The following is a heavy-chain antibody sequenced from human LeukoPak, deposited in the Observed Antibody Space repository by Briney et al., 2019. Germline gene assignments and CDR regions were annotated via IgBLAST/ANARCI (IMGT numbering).Heavy chain of an antibody. D-gene: IGHD3-22*01. Sequence: GGSLRLSCAASGFTFSSYGMHWVRQAPGKGLEWVAVTWYDGSNKYYADSVKGRFTISRDNSKNTLYLQMNSLRAEDTAVYYCARDNDGGYYPKEIDYWGQGTLVTVSS. CDR2: TWYDGSNK. CDR3: ARDNDGGYYPKEIDY. CDR1: GFTFSSYG. V-gene: IGHV3-33*01. J-gene: IGHJ4*02.